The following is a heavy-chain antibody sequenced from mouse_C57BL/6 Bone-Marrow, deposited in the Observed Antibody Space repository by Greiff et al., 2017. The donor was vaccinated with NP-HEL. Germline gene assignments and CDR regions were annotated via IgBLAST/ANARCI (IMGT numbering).Heavy chain of an antibody. CDR2: IDPENGDT. V-gene: IGHV14-4*01. J-gene: IGHJ2*01. CDR1: GFNIKDDY. Sequence: DVKLQESGAELVRPGASVKLSCTASGFNIKDDYMHWVKQRPEQGLEWIGWIDPENGDTEYASKFQGKATITADTSSNTAYLQLSSLTSEDTAVYYCTTGFHYYGSSYGDYWGQGTTLTVSS. D-gene: IGHD1-1*01. CDR3: TTGFHYYGSSYGDY.